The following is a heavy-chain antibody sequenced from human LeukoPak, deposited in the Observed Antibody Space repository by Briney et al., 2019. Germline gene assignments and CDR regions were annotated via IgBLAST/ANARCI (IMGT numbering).Heavy chain of an antibody. Sequence: GASVKVSCKASGYTFTSYGISWVRQAPGQGLEWMGWISAYNGNTNYAQKLQGRVTMTTDTSTGTAYMELRSLRSDDTAVYYCARVVRYGDYYYYGMDVWGQRTTVTVSS. D-gene: IGHD1-1*01. CDR1: GYTFTSYG. J-gene: IGHJ6*02. CDR2: ISAYNGNT. CDR3: ARVVRYGDYYYYGMDV. V-gene: IGHV1-18*01.